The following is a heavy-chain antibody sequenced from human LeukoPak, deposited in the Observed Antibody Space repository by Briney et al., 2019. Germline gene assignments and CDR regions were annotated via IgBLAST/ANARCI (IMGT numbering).Heavy chain of an antibody. CDR3: ARVGAVAGSEYFDY. Sequence: SETLSLTCTVSGGSVIRYYWSWIRQPAGKGLEWIGRIYSSGSTDYRPSLKSRVTMSVDTSKNQFSLELRDVTAADTAMYYCARVGAVAGSEYFDYWGQGTLVTVSS. J-gene: IGHJ4*02. V-gene: IGHV4-4*07. D-gene: IGHD6-19*01. CDR1: GGSVIRYY. CDR2: IYSSGST.